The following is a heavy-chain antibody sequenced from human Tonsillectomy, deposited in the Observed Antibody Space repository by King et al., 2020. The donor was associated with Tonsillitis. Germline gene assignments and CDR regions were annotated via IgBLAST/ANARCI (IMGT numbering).Heavy chain of an antibody. CDR1: GFTFSSYG. V-gene: IGHV3-33*01. CDR3: ARVRWWCSSTSCHYYYYTDV. CDR2: IWYDGSNK. Sequence: VQLVESGGGVVQPGRSLRLSCAASGFTFSSYGMHWVRQAPGKGLEWVAVIWYDGSNKYYADSVKGRFTISRDNSKNTLYLQMNSLRAEDTAVYYCARVRWWCSSTSCHYYYYTDVWGKGTTVTVSS. D-gene: IGHD2-2*01. J-gene: IGHJ6*03.